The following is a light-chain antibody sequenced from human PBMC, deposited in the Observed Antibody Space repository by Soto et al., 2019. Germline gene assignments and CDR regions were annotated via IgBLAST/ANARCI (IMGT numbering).Light chain of an antibody. V-gene: IGKV3-20*01. J-gene: IGKJ1*01. CDR1: QSVTSRS. Sequence: EIVLTQSPGTLSLSPGERATLSCRASQSVTSRSLAWYQQKPGQAPRIVIYAESSRATGIPDRFSSGGSGTDFTLTISRLEPEDFAVYYCQHYSSSRWTCGQGTKVDI. CDR2: AES. CDR3: QHYSSSRWT.